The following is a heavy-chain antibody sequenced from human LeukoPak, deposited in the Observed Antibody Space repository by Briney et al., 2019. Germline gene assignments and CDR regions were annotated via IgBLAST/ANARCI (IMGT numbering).Heavy chain of an antibody. V-gene: IGHV4-59*08. Sequence: PSETLSLTCTASGASISSDYWSWIRQPPGKGLELIGFISYSGSTTCSPSLKSRVTISVDTSRSQFSLKLTSVTAADTAVYYCARLGSNNGWYWHFDVWGRGTLVTVSS. D-gene: IGHD2-8*01. CDR2: ISYSGST. CDR1: GASISSDY. CDR3: ARLGSNNGWYWHFDV. J-gene: IGHJ2*01.